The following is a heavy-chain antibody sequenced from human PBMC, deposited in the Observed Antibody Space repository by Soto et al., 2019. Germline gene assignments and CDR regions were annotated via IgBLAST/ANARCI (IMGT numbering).Heavy chain of an antibody. D-gene: IGHD5-12*01. Sequence: PGESLKISCKGSGYSFTSYWIGWVRQMPGKGLEWMGIIYPGDSDTRYSPSFQGQVTISADKSISTAYLQWSSLKASDTAMYYCARRARRDGYIGLTYAFDIWGQGTMVTVSS. CDR2: IYPGDSDT. V-gene: IGHV5-51*01. CDR1: GYSFTSYW. CDR3: ARRARRDGYIGLTYAFDI. J-gene: IGHJ3*02.